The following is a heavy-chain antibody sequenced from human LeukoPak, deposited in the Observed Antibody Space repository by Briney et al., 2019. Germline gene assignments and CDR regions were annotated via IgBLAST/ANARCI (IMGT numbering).Heavy chain of an antibody. CDR2: VSSSSRYI. V-gene: IGHV3-21*01. J-gene: IGHJ4*02. Sequence: PGGSLRLSCAASGFTFSSYGMNWVRQAPGKGLEWVSSVSSSSRYIYYADSVKGRFTISRDNAKNSLSLQMNSLRAEDTAVYYCARDQRATASTGSYFDYWGQGTLVTVSS. D-gene: IGHD1-1*01. CDR3: ARDQRATASTGSYFDY. CDR1: GFTFSSYG.